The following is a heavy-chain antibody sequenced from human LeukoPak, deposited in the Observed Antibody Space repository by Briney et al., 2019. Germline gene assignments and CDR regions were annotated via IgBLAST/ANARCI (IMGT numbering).Heavy chain of an antibody. V-gene: IGHV4-4*07. CDR1: GGSISSYY. D-gene: IGHD3-16*01. CDR2: IYTSGST. CDR3: ARDALGGNPNYYYYYMDV. Sequence: SETLSLTCTVSGGSISSYYWSWIRQPAGKGLEWIGRIYTSGSTNYNPSLKSRVTMSVDTSKNQFSLKLSSVTAADTAVYYCARDALGGNPNYYYYYMDVWGKGTTVTISS. J-gene: IGHJ6*03.